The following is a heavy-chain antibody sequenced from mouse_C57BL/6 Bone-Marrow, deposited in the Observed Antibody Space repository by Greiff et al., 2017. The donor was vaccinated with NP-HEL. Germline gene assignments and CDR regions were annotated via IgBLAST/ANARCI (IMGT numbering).Heavy chain of an antibody. Sequence: EVQGVESGGGLVQPGGSLKLSCAASGFTFSDYGMAWVRQAPRKGPEWVAFIRNLAYSIYYADTVTGPFTISRENAKNTLYLEMSSLRSEDTAMYYCARQGYGNYGSFDVWGTGTTVTVSS. CDR3: ARQGYGNYGSFDV. CDR1: GFTFSDYG. CDR2: IRNLAYSI. V-gene: IGHV5-15*01. D-gene: IGHD2-1*01. J-gene: IGHJ1*03.